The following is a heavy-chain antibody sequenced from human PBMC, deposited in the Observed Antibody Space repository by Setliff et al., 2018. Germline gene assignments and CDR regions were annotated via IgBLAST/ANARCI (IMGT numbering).Heavy chain of an antibody. Sequence: RASVKVSCKASGYSFSTYAMSWIRQAPGQGLEWMGWINTNTGNPSYAQGFTGRFVFSLDTSVSTAYLQISSLKPEDTAMYYCARASRFATIVWKGDYYMDVWGKGTTVPSP. CDR2: INTNTGNP. CDR3: ARASRFATIVWKGDYYMDV. J-gene: IGHJ6*03. V-gene: IGHV7-4-1*02. CDR1: GYSFSTYA. D-gene: IGHD3-16*02.